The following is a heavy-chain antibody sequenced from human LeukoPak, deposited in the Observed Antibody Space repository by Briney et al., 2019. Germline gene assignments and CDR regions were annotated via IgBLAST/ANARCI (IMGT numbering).Heavy chain of an antibody. J-gene: IGHJ1*01. CDR1: GGSISSGSYY. Sequence: PSQTLSLTCTVSGGSISSGSYYWSWIRQPAGKGLEWIGRIYTSGSTNYNPSLKRRVTISVDTSKNQFSLKLRSVTAADTAVYYCARQDSSGYYYEGYFQHWGQGTLVTVSS. V-gene: IGHV4-61*02. CDR2: IYTSGST. CDR3: ARQDSSGYYYEGYFQH. D-gene: IGHD3-22*01.